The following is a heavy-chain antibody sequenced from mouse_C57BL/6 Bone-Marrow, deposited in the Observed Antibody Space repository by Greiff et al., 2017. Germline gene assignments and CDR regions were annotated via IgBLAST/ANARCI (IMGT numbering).Heavy chain of an antibody. J-gene: IGHJ3*01. D-gene: IGHD2-5*01. CDR3: AYYSNHEGFAY. CDR2: IHPSDSDT. V-gene: IGHV1-74*01. Sequence: VQLQQPGAELVKPGASVKVSCKASGYTFTSYWMHWVKQRPGQGLEWIGRIHPSDSDTNSNQKFKGKATLTVDKSSSTAYMQLSSLTSEDSAVYYCAYYSNHEGFAYWGQGTLGTVSA. CDR1: GYTFTSYW.